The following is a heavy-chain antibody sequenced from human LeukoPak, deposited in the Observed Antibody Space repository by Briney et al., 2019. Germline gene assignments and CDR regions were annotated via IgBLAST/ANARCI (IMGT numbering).Heavy chain of an antibody. CDR3: ARASYSYDINGWVPFDY. Sequence: SQTLSLTCTVSGNSISSGDNYWSWIRQPAGKGLEWIGRIYTSGSTNYNPSLKSRVTISGDTSKNQFSLRLSSVTAADTAVYYCARASYSYDINGWVPFDYWGQGTLVTVS. CDR1: GNSISSGDNY. J-gene: IGHJ4*02. D-gene: IGHD3-22*01. V-gene: IGHV4-61*02. CDR2: IYTSGST.